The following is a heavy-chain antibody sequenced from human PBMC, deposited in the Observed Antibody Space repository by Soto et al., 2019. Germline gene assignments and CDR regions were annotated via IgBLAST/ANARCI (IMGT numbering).Heavy chain of an antibody. CDR1: GDSVSSNSAA. Sequence: SQTLSLTCVISGDSVSSNSAAWNWIRQSPSRGLEWLGRTYYRSKWYNDYAVSVKSRITINPDTSKNQFSLQLNSVTPEDTAVYYCARSELLEPASDFDYWGQGTLVTVSS. D-gene: IGHD1-1*01. J-gene: IGHJ4*02. V-gene: IGHV6-1*01. CDR3: ARSELLEPASDFDY. CDR2: TYYRSKWYN.